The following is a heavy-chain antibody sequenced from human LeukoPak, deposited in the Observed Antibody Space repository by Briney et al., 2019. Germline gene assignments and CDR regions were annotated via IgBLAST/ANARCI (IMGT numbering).Heavy chain of an antibody. CDR2: IYYSGST. CDR3: ARQERGYDGSGHRAFDI. V-gene: IGHV4-39*01. Sequence: SETLSLTCAVSSGSISSSSYYWGWIRQPPGKGLEWIGSIYYSGSTCYNPSLKSRVTLSVDTSKNQFSLKLRSVTAADTAVYYCARQERGYDGSGHRAFDIWGQGTMVTISS. CDR1: SGSISSSSYY. D-gene: IGHD3-22*01. J-gene: IGHJ3*02.